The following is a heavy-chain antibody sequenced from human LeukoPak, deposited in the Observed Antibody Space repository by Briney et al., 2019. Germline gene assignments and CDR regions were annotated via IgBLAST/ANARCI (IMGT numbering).Heavy chain of an antibody. CDR1: GGSISSYY. CDR3: ARDAQGGVFDY. J-gene: IGHJ4*02. V-gene: IGHV4-59*01. CDR2: IYYSGST. D-gene: IGHD2-15*01. Sequence: PSETLSLTCTVSGGSISSYYWSWIRQPPGKGLEWIGYIYYSGSTNYNPSLKSRVTISVDTSKNQFSLKLSSVTAADTAVYYCARDAQGGVFDYWGKGTLVTVSS.